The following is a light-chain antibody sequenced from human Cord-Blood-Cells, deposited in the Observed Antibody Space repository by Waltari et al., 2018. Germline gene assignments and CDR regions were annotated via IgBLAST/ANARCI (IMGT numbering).Light chain of an antibody. CDR3: QQYNSYSRT. CDR1: QSISSW. J-gene: IGKJ1*01. V-gene: IGKV1-5*03. CDR2: KAS. Sequence: DIQMTQSPSTLSASVGDRVTITCRASQSISSWLAVYQQKPGKAPKLLIYKASSLESGVPSRFSGSGSGTEFTLTISSLQPDDFATYYCQQYNSYSRTFGQGTKVEIK.